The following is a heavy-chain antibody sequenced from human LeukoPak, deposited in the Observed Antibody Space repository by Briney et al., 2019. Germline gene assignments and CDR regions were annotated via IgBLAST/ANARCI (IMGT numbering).Heavy chain of an antibody. Sequence: PGGSLRLSCAASGFAFSTYWMSWVRQAPGKGLEWVANIKEDGSEIYYVDSVKGRFTISRDNSKNTLYLQMNSLRAEDTAVYYCARDFGAAAGYFDYWGQGTLVTVSS. CDR1: GFAFSTYW. CDR3: ARDFGAAAGYFDY. V-gene: IGHV3-7*01. CDR2: IKEDGSEI. D-gene: IGHD6-13*01. J-gene: IGHJ4*02.